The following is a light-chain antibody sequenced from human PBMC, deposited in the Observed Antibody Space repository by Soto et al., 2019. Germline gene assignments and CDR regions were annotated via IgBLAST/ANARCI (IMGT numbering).Light chain of an antibody. Sequence: QSVLTQPASVSGYPGQSITISCTGTSSDVGGYNYVSWYQQHPGKASKLMIYEVSNRPSGVSNRFSGSKSGNTASLTISGLQAEDEADYYCSSYTSSSTHWVFGGGTKLTVL. CDR1: SSDVGGYNY. J-gene: IGLJ3*02. CDR3: SSYTSSSTHWV. CDR2: EVS. V-gene: IGLV2-14*01.